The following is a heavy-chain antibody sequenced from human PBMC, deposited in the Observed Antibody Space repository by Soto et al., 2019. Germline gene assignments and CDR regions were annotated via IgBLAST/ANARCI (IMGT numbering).Heavy chain of an antibody. CDR2: ISYDGKNR. CDR1: GFIFNSYG. CDR3: AHVAVGSSGWYLRY. D-gene: IGHD6-19*01. V-gene: IGHV3-30*03. J-gene: IGHJ4*02. Sequence: GGSLRLSCAAYGFIFNSYGMHWARQAPGKGLERVAVISYDGKNRYYEDSVKGRFAISRADSRNTLYLQMNSLRPEDTAVYYCAHVAVGSSGWYLRYCGQAXLRTGCS.